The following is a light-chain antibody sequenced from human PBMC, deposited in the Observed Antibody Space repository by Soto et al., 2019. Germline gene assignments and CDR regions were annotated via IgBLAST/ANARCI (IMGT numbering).Light chain of an antibody. V-gene: IGKV3-20*01. J-gene: IGKJ1*01. Sequence: EIVLSQSPGTLSLSPGERATHSCRASQTVSNNYLAWYQQKPGQAPRLLIYGTSNRATGIPDRFSGSRSGTDFTLTITRLESEDFAVYYCQQYSSSPGTFGQGTKVDIK. CDR3: QQYSSSPGT. CDR1: QTVSNNY. CDR2: GTS.